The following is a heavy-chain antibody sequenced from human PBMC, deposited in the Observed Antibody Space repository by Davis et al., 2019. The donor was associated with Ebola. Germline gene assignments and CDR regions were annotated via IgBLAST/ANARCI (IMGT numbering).Heavy chain of an antibody. CDR1: GFTFSSYA. Sequence: GGSLRLSCAVSGFTFSSYAMHWVRQAPGKGLEWVALTSFDGTYKYYADSVKGRFTISRDNSKNTLYLEMNSLRVEDAAVYYCARHQKSPAARSEGSYYGMDVWGKGTTVSVS. J-gene: IGHJ6*04. V-gene: IGHV3-30-3*01. D-gene: IGHD6-6*01. CDR2: TSFDGTYK. CDR3: ARHQKSPAARSEGSYYGMDV.